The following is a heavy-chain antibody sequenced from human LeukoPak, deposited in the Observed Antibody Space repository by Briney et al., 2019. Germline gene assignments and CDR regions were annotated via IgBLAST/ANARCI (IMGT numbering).Heavy chain of an antibody. Sequence: ASVKVSCKASGYTFTSYGISWVRQAPGQGLEWMGWISAYNGNTSYAQKLQGRVTMTTDTSTSTAYMELRSLRSDDTAVYYCARERTQYCSSTSCYTWSYFDYWGQGTLVTVSS. CDR3: ARERTQYCSSTSCYTWSYFDY. CDR2: ISAYNGNT. J-gene: IGHJ4*02. V-gene: IGHV1-18*01. D-gene: IGHD2-2*02. CDR1: GYTFTSYG.